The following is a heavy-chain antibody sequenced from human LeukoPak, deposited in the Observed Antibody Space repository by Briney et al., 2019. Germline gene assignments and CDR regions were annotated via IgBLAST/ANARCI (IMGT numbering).Heavy chain of an antibody. CDR3: ARSGGDLDC. J-gene: IGHJ4*02. V-gene: IGHV6-1*01. D-gene: IGHD2-21*01. CDR1: GDSVSSKSAA. Sequence: SQTLSLTCAISGDSVSSKSAAWNWVRQSPSRGLEWLGRTYYRSKWYNEYAMSVKSRVTINPDTSKNQIYLHLNSVTPEDTAVYYCARSGGDLDCWGQGTLVTVSS. CDR2: TYYRSKWYN.